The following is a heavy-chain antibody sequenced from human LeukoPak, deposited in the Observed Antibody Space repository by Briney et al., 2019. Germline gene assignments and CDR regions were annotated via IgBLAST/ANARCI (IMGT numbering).Heavy chain of an antibody. J-gene: IGHJ4*02. CDR1: GFTFTTYA. V-gene: IGHV3-23*01. CDR2: ISGSGGST. CDR3: AKWTSGADYYDSSGPVGY. D-gene: IGHD3-22*01. Sequence: PGGSLRLSCAASGFTFTTYAMSWVRQAPGKGLEWVSAISGSGGSTYYADSVKGRFTISRDNSKNTLYLQMNSLRAEDTAVYYCAKWTSGADYYDSSGPVGYWGQGTLVTVYS.